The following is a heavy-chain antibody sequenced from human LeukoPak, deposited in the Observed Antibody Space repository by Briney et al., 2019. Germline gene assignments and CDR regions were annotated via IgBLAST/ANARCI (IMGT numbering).Heavy chain of an antibody. CDR1: GGSISSGDYY. CDR2: IYYSGST. D-gene: IGHD3-9*01. V-gene: IGHV4-30-4*08. CDR3: ARDNVLRYFGDYYYYYMDV. Sequence: SETLSLTCTVSGGSISSGDYYWSWTRQPPGKGLEWIGYIYYSGSTYYNPSLKSRVTISVDTSKNQFSLKLSSVTAADTAVYYCARDNVLRYFGDYYYYYMDVWGQGTLVTVSS. J-gene: IGHJ6*03.